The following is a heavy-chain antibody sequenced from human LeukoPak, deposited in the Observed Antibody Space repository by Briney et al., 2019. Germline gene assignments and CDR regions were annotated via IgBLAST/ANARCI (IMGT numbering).Heavy chain of an antibody. CDR2: ISSSSSSI. CDR3: ARAGGYQLLFSDY. Sequence: GGSLRPSCAASGFSFSSNSMNWVRQAPGKGLEWVSYISSSSSSIYYADSVKGRFTISRDNAKNSLYLQMNSLRDEDTALYYCARAGGYQLLFSDYWGQGTLVIVSS. D-gene: IGHD2-2*01. V-gene: IGHV3-48*02. J-gene: IGHJ4*02. CDR1: GFSFSSNS.